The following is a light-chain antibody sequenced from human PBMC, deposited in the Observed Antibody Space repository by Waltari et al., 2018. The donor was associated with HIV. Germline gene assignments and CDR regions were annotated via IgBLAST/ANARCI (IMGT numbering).Light chain of an antibody. CDR2: DIN. CDR3: QSYDSSLSGVL. CDR1: SPTIGAGYE. V-gene: IGLV1-40*01. Sequence: QSVLTQPPSVSGAPGQRVTISCPGSSPTIGAGYEVHWYQQLPGTGPKLLIYDINNRPSGVPDRFSGSKSGTSASLAITGLQAEDEADYYCQSYDSSLSGVLFGGGTKLTVL. J-gene: IGLJ2*01.